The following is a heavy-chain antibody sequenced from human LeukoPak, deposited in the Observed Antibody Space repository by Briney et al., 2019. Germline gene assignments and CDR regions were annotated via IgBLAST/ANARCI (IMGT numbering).Heavy chain of an antibody. V-gene: IGHV4-34*01. CDR3: ARVSDTMISFGGAISYFDN. CDR1: GDSFNDYY. J-gene: IGHJ4*02. Sequence: SETLSLTCTLYGDSFNDYYWSWIRQPPGKGLEWIGEINHSGGTNYNPSLWSRFTISIDTSKHQFSLQVTSVTAADTGVYFCARVSDTMISFGGAISYFDNWGQGALVTVSS. D-gene: IGHD3-16*02. CDR2: INHSGGT.